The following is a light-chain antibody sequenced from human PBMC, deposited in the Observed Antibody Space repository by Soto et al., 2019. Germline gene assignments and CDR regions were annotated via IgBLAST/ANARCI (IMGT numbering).Light chain of an antibody. V-gene: IGKV3-15*01. J-gene: IGKJ2*01. CDR1: QSVSSN. Sequence: EIVMTQSPATLSVSPGERATLSCRASQSVSSNLAWYQQKPGQAPRLPIYGASTRATGIPARFSGSGSGTEFTLTISSLQSEDFAVYYCQQYNNWPRSYTFGQGTKLEIK. CDR2: GAS. CDR3: QQYNNWPRSYT.